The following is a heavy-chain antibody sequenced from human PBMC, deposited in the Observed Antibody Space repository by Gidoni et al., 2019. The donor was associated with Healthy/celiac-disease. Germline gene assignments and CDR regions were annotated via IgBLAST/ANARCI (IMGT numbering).Heavy chain of an antibody. CDR1: GFTFSDHY. CDR3: ARLSIVGATKYYYGMDV. J-gene: IGHJ6*02. V-gene: IGHV3-72*01. D-gene: IGHD1-26*01. Sequence: EVQLVESGGGLVQPGGSLRLSCAASGFTFSDHYMDWVRQAPGKGLEWVGRTRNKANSYTTEYAASVKGRFTISRDDSKNSLYLQMNSLKTEDTAVYYCARLSIVGATKYYYGMDVWGQGTTVTVSS. CDR2: TRNKANSYTT.